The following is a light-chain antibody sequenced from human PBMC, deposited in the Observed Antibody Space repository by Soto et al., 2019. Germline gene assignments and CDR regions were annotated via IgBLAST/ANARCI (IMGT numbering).Light chain of an antibody. Sequence: DIQMNQSPSSLSASVGDRVTFTCRASQGIANDLAWYQQKPTKAPKRLIYAASSLQSGVPSRFTGSGAGTEFTLTISSLQPEDFGTYYCLQHNSYPLAFGGGTTVEI. CDR2: AAS. V-gene: IGKV1-17*01. CDR3: LQHNSYPLA. J-gene: IGKJ4*01. CDR1: QGIAND.